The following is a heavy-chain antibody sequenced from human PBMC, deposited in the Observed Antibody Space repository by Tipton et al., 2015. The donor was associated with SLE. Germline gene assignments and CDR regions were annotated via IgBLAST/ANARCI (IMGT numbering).Heavy chain of an antibody. J-gene: IGHJ4*02. V-gene: IGHV1-18*01. D-gene: IGHD5-18*01. Sequence: QLVQSGAEVKKPGASVKVSCKASGYPFTSFGISWVRQAPGQGLEWMGWISTYNGNTNYAQKLQGRVTMTTEKATSTAYMELRSLRPDDTAIYYCARVRVDTAMGVFDFWGQGTLVTVSS. CDR1: GYPFTSFG. CDR3: ARVRVDTAMGVFDF. CDR2: ISTYNGNT.